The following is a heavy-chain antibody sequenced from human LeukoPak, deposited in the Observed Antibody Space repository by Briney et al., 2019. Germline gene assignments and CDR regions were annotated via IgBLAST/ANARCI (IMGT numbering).Heavy chain of an antibody. Sequence: SETLSLTCAVYGGSFSSYYWGWIRQPPGKGLEWIGSIYYSGSTNYNPSLKSRVTISVDTSKNQFSLKLSSVTAADTAVYYCARRAIWEYYFDYWGQGTLVTVSS. CDR2: IYYSGST. V-gene: IGHV4-59*01. CDR3: ARRAIWEYYFDY. J-gene: IGHJ4*02. D-gene: IGHD1-26*01. CDR1: GGSFSSYY.